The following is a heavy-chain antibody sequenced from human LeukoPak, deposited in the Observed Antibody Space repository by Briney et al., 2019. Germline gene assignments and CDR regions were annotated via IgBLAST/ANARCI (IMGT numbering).Heavy chain of an antibody. D-gene: IGHD3-10*01. Sequence: ASVEVSCKASGYTFTGYYMHWVRQAPGQGLEWMGWINPNSGGTNYAQKFQGRVTMTRDTSISTAYMELSRLRSDDTAVYYCARGMVRGVIMEVVYWGQGTLVTVSS. CDR2: INPNSGGT. V-gene: IGHV1-2*02. J-gene: IGHJ4*02. CDR1: GYTFTGYY. CDR3: ARGMVRGVIMEVVY.